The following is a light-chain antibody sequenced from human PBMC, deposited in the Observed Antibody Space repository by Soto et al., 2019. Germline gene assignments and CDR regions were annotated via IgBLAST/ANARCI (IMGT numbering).Light chain of an antibody. Sequence: DIQMTQSPSSVSALIGDRVTITCRASQGVGSHVNWYQQKPGKAPNLLIHGASNLQRGVPSTFSGSGSGTDFTLTISSLQPEDFATYYCQQNYRAPLTFGGGTKVEIK. CDR1: QGVGSH. V-gene: IGKV1-39*01. CDR2: GAS. CDR3: QQNYRAPLT. J-gene: IGKJ4*01.